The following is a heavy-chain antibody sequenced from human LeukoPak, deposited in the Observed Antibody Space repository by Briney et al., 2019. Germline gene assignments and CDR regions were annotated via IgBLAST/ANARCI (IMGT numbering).Heavy chain of an antibody. J-gene: IGHJ4*02. CDR2: ISYDGSNK. Sequence: GRSLRLSCAASGFTFSSYAMHWVRQAPGKGLEWVAVISYDGSNKYYADSVKGRFTISRDNSKNTLYLQMNSLRAEDTAVYYCAREGYSYGDAFDYWGQGTLVTVSS. CDR1: GFTFSSYA. V-gene: IGHV3-30-3*01. CDR3: AREGYSYGDAFDY. D-gene: IGHD5-18*01.